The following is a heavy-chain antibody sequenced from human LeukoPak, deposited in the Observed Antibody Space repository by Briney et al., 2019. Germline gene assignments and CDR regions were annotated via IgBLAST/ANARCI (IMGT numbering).Heavy chain of an antibody. CDR2: ISGSGGST. CDR1: GFMFSSYA. D-gene: IGHD1-26*01. Sequence: PGGSLRLSCAASGFMFSSYAMSWVRQAPGKGLEWVSGISGSGGSTYYADSVKGRFTISRDNSKNTLYLQMNSLRAEDTALYYCAKSRGESRGASNYWGQGTLVTVSS. V-gene: IGHV3-23*01. CDR3: AKSRGESRGASNY. J-gene: IGHJ4*02.